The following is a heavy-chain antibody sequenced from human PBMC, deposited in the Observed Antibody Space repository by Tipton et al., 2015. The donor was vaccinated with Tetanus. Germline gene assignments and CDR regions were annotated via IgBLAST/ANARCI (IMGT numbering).Heavy chain of an antibody. Sequence: LVQPSETLSLTCAVSGASVSGGVEYWTWLRQSPGNGLEWIGHVYPTGSTYYNPSLGSRITLSVDKSRNQFSLKVWSVTTADTAIYYCARFYCGGACHSPYYNGVDVWGQGTAVTVS. CDR1: GASVSGGVEY. V-gene: IGHV4-61*08. J-gene: IGHJ6*02. CDR2: VYPTGST. CDR3: ARFYCGGACHSPYYNGVDV. D-gene: IGHD2-21*02.